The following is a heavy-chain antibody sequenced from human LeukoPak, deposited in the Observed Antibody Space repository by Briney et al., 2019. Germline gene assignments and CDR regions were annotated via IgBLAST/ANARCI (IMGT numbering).Heavy chain of an antibody. CDR2: IYRSGST. CDR3: ARVRTTSPYSSSWYFDY. Sequence: SETLSLTCAVSDYSISSGYYWGWIRPPPGKGLEWIGIIYRSGSTYYNPSLKSRVTISADTSKNQFSLKLSSVTAADTAVYYCARVRTTSPYSSSWYFDYWGQGTLVTVSS. J-gene: IGHJ4*02. D-gene: IGHD6-13*01. CDR1: DYSISSGYY. V-gene: IGHV4-38-2*01.